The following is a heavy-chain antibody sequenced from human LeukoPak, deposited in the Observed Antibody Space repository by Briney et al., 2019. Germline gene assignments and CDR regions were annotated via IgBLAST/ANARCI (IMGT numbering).Heavy chain of an antibody. J-gene: IGHJ3*02. Sequence: SQALSLTCTVSRGSISSGDYYWSWIRQPPGKGLDWIEYIYYSGSTYYNPSLKSRVTIPVDTSKNQFSLKLSSVTAADTAVYYCAAYCSGGRCYSDAFDICGQGTMVTVSS. CDR2: IYYSGST. D-gene: IGHD2-15*01. CDR3: AAYCSGGRCYSDAFDI. V-gene: IGHV4-30-4*01. CDR1: RGSISSGDYY.